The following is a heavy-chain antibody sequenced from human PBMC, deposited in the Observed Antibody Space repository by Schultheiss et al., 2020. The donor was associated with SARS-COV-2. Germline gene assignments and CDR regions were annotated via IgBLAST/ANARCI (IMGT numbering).Heavy chain of an antibody. J-gene: IGHJ4*02. Sequence: GGSLRLSCAASGFTFSSYSINWVRQAPGKGLEWVSYISSSSSTIYYADSVKGRFTISRDNAKNSLYLQMNSLRDEDTAVYYCARLGCSSTSCYTTDYWGQGTLVTVSS. D-gene: IGHD2-2*02. CDR1: GFTFSSYS. V-gene: IGHV3-48*02. CDR3: ARLGCSSTSCYTTDY. CDR2: ISSSSSTI.